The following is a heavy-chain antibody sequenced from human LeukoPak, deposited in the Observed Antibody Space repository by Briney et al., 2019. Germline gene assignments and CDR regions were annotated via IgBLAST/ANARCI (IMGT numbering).Heavy chain of an antibody. V-gene: IGHV3-21*01. Sequence: GGSLRLSCAASGFTFSSYSMNWVRQAPGKGLEWVSSISSSSSYIYYADSVKGRFTISRDNAKNSLYLQMNSLRAEDTAVYYCAGFVDTAMVTDDYWGQGTLVTVSS. D-gene: IGHD5-18*01. CDR3: AGFVDTAMVTDDY. CDR1: GFTFSSYS. CDR2: ISSSSSYI. J-gene: IGHJ4*02.